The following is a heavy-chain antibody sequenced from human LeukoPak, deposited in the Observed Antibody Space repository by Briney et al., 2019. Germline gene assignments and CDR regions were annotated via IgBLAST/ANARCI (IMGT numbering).Heavy chain of an antibody. V-gene: IGHV3-11*04. CDR3: ARDLTRPGGYCLGDNCYSLDV. D-gene: IGHD2-15*01. CDR2: ISSSGATV. CDR1: GLTFSDYY. Sequence: GGSLRLSCEASGLTFSDYYMIWIRQSPGKGLEWLSYISSSGATVRYADSVKGRFIVTRDNARNSLYLQINTLRAEYTAVYYCARDLTRPGGYCLGDNCYSLDVWGRGTLVAVSS. J-gene: IGHJ4*01.